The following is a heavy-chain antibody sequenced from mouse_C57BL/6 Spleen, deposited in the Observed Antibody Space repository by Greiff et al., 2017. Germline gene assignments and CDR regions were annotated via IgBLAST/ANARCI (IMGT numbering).Heavy chain of an antibody. CDR3: AVSTMITSWFAY. J-gene: IGHJ3*01. D-gene: IGHD2-4*01. CDR1: GYTFTDYN. Sequence: EVQLQQSGPELVKPGASVKIPCKTSGYTFTDYNMDWVKQSHGKSLEWIGDINPNNGGTIYNQKFKGKATLTVDKSSSTAYMELRSLTSEDTAVYYCAVSTMITSWFAYWGQGTLVTVSA. V-gene: IGHV1-18*01. CDR2: INPNNGGT.